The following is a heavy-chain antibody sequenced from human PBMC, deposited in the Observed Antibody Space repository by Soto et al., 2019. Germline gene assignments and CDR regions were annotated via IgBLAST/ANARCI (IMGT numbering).Heavy chain of an antibody. CDR3: AKSAWYIDY. CDR2: IYYSGST. J-gene: IGHJ4*02. V-gene: IGHV4-59*01. Sequence: KSSETLSLTCTVSGGSISSYYWSWIRQPPGKGLEWIGYIYYSGSTNYNPSLKSRVTISVDTSKNQFSLKLSSVTAADTAVYYCAKSAWYIDYWGQGTLVTVSS. CDR1: GGSISSYY.